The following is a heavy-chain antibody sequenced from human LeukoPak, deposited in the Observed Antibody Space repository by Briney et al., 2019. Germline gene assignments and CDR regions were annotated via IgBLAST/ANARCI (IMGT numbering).Heavy chain of an antibody. CDR3: AKEGSYAVRGGFDY. CDR1: GFTFSDYY. CDR2: ISSSGSTI. Sequence: GGSLRLSCAASGFTFSDYYMSWIRQAPGKGLEWVSYISSSGSTIYYADSVKGRFTISRDNSKNTLYLQMNSLRAEDTAVYYCAKEGSYAVRGGFDYWGQGTLVTVSS. V-gene: IGHV3-11*01. J-gene: IGHJ4*02. D-gene: IGHD2-2*01.